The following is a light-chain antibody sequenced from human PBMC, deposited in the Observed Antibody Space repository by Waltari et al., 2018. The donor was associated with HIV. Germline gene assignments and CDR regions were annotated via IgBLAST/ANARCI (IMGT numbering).Light chain of an antibody. J-gene: IGLJ2*01. CDR2: DVD. CDR1: TSVISTYTI. CDR3: SSYTTTNTVV. Sequence: QSTLSQPAVVSVSSGQSITNSCTGTTSVISTYTIFSWYQKHPDKAPKPLIYDVDNRPSGVSRRFSGSKSGDTASLTISSIQADDEADYYCSSYTTTNTVVFGGGTKFTVL. V-gene: IGLV2-14*03.